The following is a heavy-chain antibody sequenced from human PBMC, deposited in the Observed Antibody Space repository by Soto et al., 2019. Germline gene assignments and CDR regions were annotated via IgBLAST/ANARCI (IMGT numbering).Heavy chain of an antibody. D-gene: IGHD3-10*01. Sequence: SETLSLTCTVSGGSISRGDYYWIWIRQPPGKGLEWIGYIYYSGSTYYNPSLKSRVTISVDTSKNQFSLKLSSVTAADTAVYYCASRKSSPYFDYWGQGTLVTVSS. CDR3: ASRKSSPYFDY. CDR2: IYYSGST. J-gene: IGHJ4*02. CDR1: GGSISRGDYY. V-gene: IGHV4-30-4*01.